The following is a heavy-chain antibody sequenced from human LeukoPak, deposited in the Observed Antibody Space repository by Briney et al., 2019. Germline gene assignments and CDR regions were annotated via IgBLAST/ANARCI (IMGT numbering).Heavy chain of an antibody. J-gene: IGHJ6*02. Sequence: SVKVSCKASGGTFSSYAISWVRQAPGQGLEWMGGIIPIFGTANYAQKFQGRVTITADESTSTAYMELSSLRSEDTAVYYCARDRAPTYYDILTGSFEYGMDVWGQGTTVTVSS. CDR2: IIPIFGTA. CDR1: GGTFSSYA. V-gene: IGHV1-69*13. CDR3: ARDRAPTYYDILTGSFEYGMDV. D-gene: IGHD3-9*01.